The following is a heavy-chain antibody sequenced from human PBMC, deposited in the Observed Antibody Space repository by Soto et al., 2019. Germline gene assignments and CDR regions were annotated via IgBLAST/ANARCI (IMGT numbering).Heavy chain of an antibody. J-gene: IGHJ6*04. D-gene: IGHD2-2*01. V-gene: IGHV1-8*01. CDR3: ARGRYCISTSCYEDYYYYVMDV. Sequence: ASVKVSCKASGYTFTSYDINWVRQATGQGLEWMGWMNPNSGNTGYAQKFQGRVTMTRNTSISTAYMELSSLRSEDTAVYYCARGRYCISTSCYEDYYYYVMDVWGKGTTVPVSS. CDR1: GYTFTSYD. CDR2: MNPNSGNT.